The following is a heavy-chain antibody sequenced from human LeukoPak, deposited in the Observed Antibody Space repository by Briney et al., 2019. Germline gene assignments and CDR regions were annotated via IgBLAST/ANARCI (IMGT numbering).Heavy chain of an antibody. CDR3: ARELGYYDSSGYHYVLGY. Sequence: ASVKVSRKASGYTFSSYGISWVRQAPGQGFEWMGWISAYNGNTKYAQKYQGRVTMTTDTSTSTAYMEMRSLRSDDTAVYYCARELGYYDSSGYHYVLGYWGQGTLVTVSS. CDR1: GYTFSSYG. J-gene: IGHJ4*02. CDR2: ISAYNGNT. V-gene: IGHV1-18*01. D-gene: IGHD3-22*01.